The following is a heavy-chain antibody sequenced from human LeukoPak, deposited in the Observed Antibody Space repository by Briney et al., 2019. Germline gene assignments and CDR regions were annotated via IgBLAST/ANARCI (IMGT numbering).Heavy chain of an antibody. J-gene: IGHJ4*02. CDR3: ARKDTAIDY. D-gene: IGHD5-18*01. V-gene: IGHV3-21*01. CDR2: ISSSSSYI. Sequence: GGSLRLSCAASGFTFSSYSMNWVRQAPGKGLEWVSSISSSSSYIYYADSVEGRFTISRDNAMNSLYLQMNSLRAEDTAVYYCARKDTAIDYWGQGTLVTVSS. CDR1: GFTFSSYS.